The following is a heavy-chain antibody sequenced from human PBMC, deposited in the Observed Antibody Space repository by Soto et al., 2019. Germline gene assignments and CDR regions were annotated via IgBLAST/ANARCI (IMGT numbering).Heavy chain of an antibody. V-gene: IGHV4-4*07. D-gene: IGHD3-22*01. J-gene: IGHJ4*02. CDR2: IYATGTT. CDR1: GASISGSY. Sequence: PSETLSLTCTVSGASISGSYWSWIRKSAGKGLEWIGRIYATGTTDYNPSLKSRVMMSVDTSKKQFSLKLRSVTAADTAVYYCAKDAPGSGWLSDYWGRGTLVT. CDR3: AKDAPGSGWLSDY.